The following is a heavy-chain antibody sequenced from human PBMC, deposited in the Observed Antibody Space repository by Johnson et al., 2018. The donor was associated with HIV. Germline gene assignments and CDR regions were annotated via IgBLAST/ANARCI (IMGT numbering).Heavy chain of an antibody. CDR3: ARAVGSGGYTSSWYLGLGAFDL. CDR1: GFTFSSYG. D-gene: IGHD6-13*01. J-gene: IGHJ3*01. Sequence: QVQLVESGGGVVQPGGSLRLSCVASGFTFSSYGIHWVRQAPGKGLEWVAFIRYDGSNKYYADSVKGRFTIFRDNSKNTLYLQMNTLRPEDTAFYYCARAVGSGGYTSSWYLGLGAFDLWGQGTMVIVSS. CDR2: IRYDGSNK. V-gene: IGHV3-30*02.